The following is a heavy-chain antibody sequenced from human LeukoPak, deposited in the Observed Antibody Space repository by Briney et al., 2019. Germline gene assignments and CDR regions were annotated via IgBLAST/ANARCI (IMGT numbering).Heavy chain of an antibody. CDR3: AREGSGGGYNYG. V-gene: IGHV3-33*01. J-gene: IGHJ4*02. Sequence: PGGSLRLSCAPSGFRFSSYCMHWVRQAPGKGLEWVAVIWSDGGNKFYGDSVKGRFTISRDNSNNTLFLQMNTLRAEDTAVYYCAREGSGGGYNYGWARGTLVTVSS. D-gene: IGHD5-18*01. CDR1: GFRFSSYC. CDR2: IWSDGGNK.